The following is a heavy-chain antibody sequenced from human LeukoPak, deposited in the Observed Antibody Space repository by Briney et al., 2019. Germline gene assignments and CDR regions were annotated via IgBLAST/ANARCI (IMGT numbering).Heavy chain of an antibody. Sequence: GGSLRLSCAAVGFAFNSHALTWVRQAPGEGLDWVSAISVSSTPYYLDSVKGRFTISRDNSNNALFLQMVSLRAEDTALYYCAKCILDNCREGFHIWGQGTMVTASS. J-gene: IGHJ3*02. D-gene: IGHD1-1*01. CDR1: GFAFNSHA. CDR2: ISVSSTP. CDR3: AKCILDNCREGFHI. V-gene: IGHV3-23*01.